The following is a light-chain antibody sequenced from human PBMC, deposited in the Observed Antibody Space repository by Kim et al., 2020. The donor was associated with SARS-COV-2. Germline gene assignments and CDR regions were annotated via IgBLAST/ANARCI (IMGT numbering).Light chain of an antibody. V-gene: IGLV6-57*02. J-gene: IGLJ3*02. CDR2: EDN. CDR1: SGNIASTF. CDR3: QSYDGSKWV. Sequence: NFMLTQPHSVSESPGKTVTISCIGSSGNIASTFVQWYQQRPGSTPTTVIYEDNQRPSGVPDRFSGSIDSSSNSASLTISGLKTEDEADYYCQSYDGSKWVFGGGTQLTVL.